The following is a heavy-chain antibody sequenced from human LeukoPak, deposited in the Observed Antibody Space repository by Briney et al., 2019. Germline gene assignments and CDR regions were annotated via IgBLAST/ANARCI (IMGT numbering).Heavy chain of an antibody. V-gene: IGHV4-34*01. D-gene: IGHD5-18*01. CDR3: ASRRRGYSYGYLVY. CDR2: INHSGST. J-gene: IGHJ4*02. CDR1: GVSFSGYY. Sequence: SSETLSLTCAVYGVSFSGYYRSWIRQPPGKGLEWIGEINHSGSTNYNPSLKSRVTISVDTSKNQFSLKLSSVTAADTAVYYCASRRRGYSYGYLVYWGQGTLVTVSS.